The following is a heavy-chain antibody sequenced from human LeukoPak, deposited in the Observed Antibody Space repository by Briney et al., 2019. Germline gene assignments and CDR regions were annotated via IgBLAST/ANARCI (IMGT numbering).Heavy chain of an antibody. CDR1: GYTFSAYC. V-gene: IGHV1-2*02. CDR3: ARVEGSAATLDD. Sequence: ASVKVSCKASGYTFSAYCIHWVRQAPGQGLERMGYIHPDSGGTKYAQKSQGRVTMTRDTSINTAYMELSRLRSDDTAVYYCARVEGSAATLDDWGQGTLVTVSS. D-gene: IGHD1-26*01. CDR2: IHPDSGGT. J-gene: IGHJ4*02.